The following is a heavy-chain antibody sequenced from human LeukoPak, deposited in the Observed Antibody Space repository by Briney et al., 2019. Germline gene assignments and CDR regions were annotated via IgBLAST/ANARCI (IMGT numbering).Heavy chain of an antibody. V-gene: IGHV4-39*07. J-gene: IGHJ5*02. Sequence: PSETLSLTCTVSGGSINTNNYYWGWIRQPPGKGLEWIGSIYYSGSTYYNPSLKSRVTISLDTSKNQFSLKLSSVTAADTAVYYCASGRTENWFDPWGQGTLVTVSS. CDR3: ASGRTENWFDP. CDR1: GGSINTNNYY. CDR2: IYYSGST.